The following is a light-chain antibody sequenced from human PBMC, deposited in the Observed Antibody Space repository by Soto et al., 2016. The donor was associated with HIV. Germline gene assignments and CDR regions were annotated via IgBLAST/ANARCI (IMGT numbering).Light chain of an antibody. CDR1: QDISHY. J-gene: IGKJ3*01. V-gene: IGKV1-17*03. Sequence: DIQMTQSPSAMSASVGDRVTITCRASQDISHYLAWFQQKPGKVPKRLIYDTSNLQGGVPSRFSGSGSGTEFTLTISSLQPEDFATYYCQQANSFPFTFGPWDQSGYQT. CDR3: QQANSFPFT. CDR2: DTS.